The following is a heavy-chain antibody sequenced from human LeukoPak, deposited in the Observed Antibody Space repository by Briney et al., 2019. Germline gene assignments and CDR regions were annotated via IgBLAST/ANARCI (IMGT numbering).Heavy chain of an antibody. CDR1: GFTFSSYA. J-gene: IGHJ4*02. V-gene: IGHV3-23*01. CDR3: AKGSPWFGELLDYFDY. Sequence: SGGSLRLSCAASGFTFSSYAMSWVRQAPGKGLEWVSAISGSGGSTYYADSVKGRFTISRDNSKNTLYLQMNSLRAEDTAVYYCAKGSPWFGELLDYFDYWGQGTLVTVSS. CDR2: ISGSGGST. D-gene: IGHD3-10*01.